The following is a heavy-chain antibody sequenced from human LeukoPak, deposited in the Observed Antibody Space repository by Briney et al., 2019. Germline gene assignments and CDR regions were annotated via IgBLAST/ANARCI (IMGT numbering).Heavy chain of an antibody. Sequence: PSETLSLTCNVSGGSISNDGYYGSWIRQHPGKGLEWLGYIYYSGSTYYNPSLKSRFTLSVDTSKSQFSLRLSSVTAADTAVYYCARDLTGDQFFDPWGQGTLVTVSS. CDR1: GGSISNDGYY. CDR2: IYYSGST. V-gene: IGHV4-31*03. CDR3: ARDLTGDQFFDP. D-gene: IGHD7-27*01. J-gene: IGHJ5*02.